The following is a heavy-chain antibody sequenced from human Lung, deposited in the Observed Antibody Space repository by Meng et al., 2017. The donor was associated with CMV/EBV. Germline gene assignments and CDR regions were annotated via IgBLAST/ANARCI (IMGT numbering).Heavy chain of an antibody. Sequence: SXXVSXLSSVYNLPGYYMHSVRQAPGQGLEWMGWINPNSGDTNYAQKFQGRVTMTGDTSITTAYMELSRLRSDNMTVYYSARVKSYCTGGSCSSNWYYGMDVXGQGXTVTVSS. J-gene: IGHJ6*02. CDR3: ARVKSYCTGGSCSSNWYYGMDV. V-gene: IGHV1-2*02. CDR2: INPNSGDT. D-gene: IGHD2-15*01. CDR1: VYNLPGYY.